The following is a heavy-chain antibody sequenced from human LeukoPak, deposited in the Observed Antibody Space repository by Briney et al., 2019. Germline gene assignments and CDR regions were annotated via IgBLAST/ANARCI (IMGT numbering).Heavy chain of an antibody. J-gene: IGHJ5*02. CDR2: IYYSGST. Sequence: SETLSLTGTVSGGSIISSSTYWGWIRQPPGKGLEWIGSIYYSGSTYYNPSLKSRVPISVDTSKNQFSLKLSSVTAADTAVYYCARLEWELRWFAPWAQGTLVTVSS. CDR1: GGSIISSSTY. V-gene: IGHV4-39*01. CDR3: ARLEWELRWFAP. D-gene: IGHD1-26*01.